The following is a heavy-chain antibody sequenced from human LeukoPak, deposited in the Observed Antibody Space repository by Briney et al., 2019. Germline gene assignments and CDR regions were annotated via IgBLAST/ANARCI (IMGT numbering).Heavy chain of an antibody. V-gene: IGHV3-7*03. CDR3: AILVRATKWDAFDI. Sequence: GGSLRLSCAAAGFTFSSYWMSWVRQAPGKGVEWVANIKQDGSEKYYVDSVKGRFTISRDNSKNTLYLQMNSLRAEDTAVYYCAILVRATKWDAFDIWGQGTMVTVSS. CDR1: GFTFSSYW. J-gene: IGHJ3*02. CDR2: IKQDGSEK. D-gene: IGHD1-26*01.